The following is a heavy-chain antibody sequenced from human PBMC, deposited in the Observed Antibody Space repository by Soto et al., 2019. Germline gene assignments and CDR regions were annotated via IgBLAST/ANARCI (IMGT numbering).Heavy chain of an antibody. CDR3: AIIVVVPAAMGWFDP. D-gene: IGHD2-2*01. V-gene: IGHV1-69*01. CDR2: IIPIFGTA. Sequence: QVQLVQSGAEVRKPGSSVKVSCKASGGTFSRHAISWVRQAPGQGLEWMGGIIPIFGTANHAQKFQGRVTIIADESTSTVYMELSSLRSEDTAVYYCAIIVVVPAAMGWFDPWGQGTLVTVSS. J-gene: IGHJ5*02. CDR1: GGTFSRHA.